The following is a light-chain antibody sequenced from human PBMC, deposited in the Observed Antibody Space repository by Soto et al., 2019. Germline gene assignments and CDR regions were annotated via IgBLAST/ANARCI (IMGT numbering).Light chain of an antibody. Sequence: EIVFTQSPATLSLSPGERATLSCGASQSVSSYLAWYEQKPGQAPRLLIYDASNRHTGIPARFSGSGSGTDVTLTISSLEPEEFAVYYCQQRSNWPITFGQGTRLEI. CDR2: DAS. CDR1: QSVSSY. J-gene: IGKJ5*01. V-gene: IGKV3-11*01. CDR3: QQRSNWPIT.